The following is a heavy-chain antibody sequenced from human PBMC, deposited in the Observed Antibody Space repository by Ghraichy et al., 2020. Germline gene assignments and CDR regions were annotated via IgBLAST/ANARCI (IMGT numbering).Heavy chain of an antibody. CDR3: ARRGRIGGTFGWFDS. CDR1: GGSVSNYY. D-gene: IGHD3-16*01. V-gene: IGHV4-59*08. Sequence: TLSLTCTVSGGSVSNYYWSWIRQPPGKGLEWIGCISDTGTTNYNPSPVRRVTISQDTSRTQLSLNLNSVTTADTAVYYCARRGRIGGTFGWFDSWGQGTLVTVSS. CDR2: ISDTGTT. J-gene: IGHJ5*01.